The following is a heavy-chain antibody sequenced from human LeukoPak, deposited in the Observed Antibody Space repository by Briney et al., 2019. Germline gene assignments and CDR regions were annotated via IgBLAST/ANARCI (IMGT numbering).Heavy chain of an antibody. V-gene: IGHV1-18*01. CDR3: ARTSYDSSGYRYRSFDY. D-gene: IGHD3-22*01. J-gene: IGHJ4*02. CDR2: ISAYNGNT. CDR1: GYTFTSYA. Sequence: ASVKVSRKASGYTFTSYAMNWVRQAPGQGLEWMGWISAYNGNTNYAQKLQGRVTMTTDTSTSTAYMELRSLRSDDTAVFYCARTSYDSSGYRYRSFDYWGQGTLVTVSS.